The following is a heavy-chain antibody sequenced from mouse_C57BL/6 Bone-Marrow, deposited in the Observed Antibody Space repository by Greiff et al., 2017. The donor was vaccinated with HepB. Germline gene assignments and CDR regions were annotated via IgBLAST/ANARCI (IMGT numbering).Heavy chain of an antibody. CDR1: GFTFSDYY. CDR2: INYDGSST. CDR3: ARDGYFSYWYFDV. V-gene: IGHV5-16*01. D-gene: IGHD2-3*01. J-gene: IGHJ1*03. Sequence: EVMLVESEGGLVQPGSSMKLSCTASGFTFSDYYMAWVRQVPEKGLEWVANINYDGSSTYYLDSLKSRFIILRDNAKNILYLQMSSLKSEDTATYYCARDGYFSYWYFDVWGTGTTVTVSS.